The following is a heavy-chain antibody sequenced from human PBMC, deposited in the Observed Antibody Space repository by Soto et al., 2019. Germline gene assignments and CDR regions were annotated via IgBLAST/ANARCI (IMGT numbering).Heavy chain of an antibody. J-gene: IGHJ4*02. Sequence: QVHLVQSGAEVKKPGASVKVSCKGSGYAFTTYGITWVRQAPGQGLEWMGWISAHNGNTHYAQKLQGRVTVTRDTSTSTAYMELRSLRSDDTAVYYCARGRDGDYWGQGALVTVSS. V-gene: IGHV1-18*01. CDR1: GYAFTTYG. D-gene: IGHD6-6*01. CDR3: ARGRDGDY. CDR2: ISAHNGNT.